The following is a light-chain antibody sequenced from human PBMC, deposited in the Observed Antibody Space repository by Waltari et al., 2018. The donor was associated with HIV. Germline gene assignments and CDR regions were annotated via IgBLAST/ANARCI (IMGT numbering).Light chain of an antibody. V-gene: IGKV4-1*01. J-gene: IGKJ1*01. Sequence: DIQMTQSPDSLAVSLGERATINCMSSQSVLASSNVKYELAWYQQKPGLPPKLLIYWAFERQGGVPDRFSGSGSGTEFTLTISRLQPEDVAVYYCQQYHTTPQTFGQGTKVEI. CDR3: QQYHTTPQT. CDR1: QSVLASSNVKYE. CDR2: WAF.